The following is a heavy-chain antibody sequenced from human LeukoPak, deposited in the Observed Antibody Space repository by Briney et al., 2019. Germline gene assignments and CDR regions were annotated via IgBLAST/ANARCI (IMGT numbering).Heavy chain of an antibody. D-gene: IGHD4-23*01. V-gene: IGHV3-74*01. J-gene: IGHJ4*02. CDR3: ARETPY. CDR2: INGDGSTT. Sequence: GGSLRLSCAASGFTFSIYWMLWVRQAPGKGLVWVSRINGDGSTTTYADSVKGRFTISRDNSKNTLYLQMNSLRAEDTAVYYCARETPYWGQGTLVTVSS. CDR1: GFTFSIYW.